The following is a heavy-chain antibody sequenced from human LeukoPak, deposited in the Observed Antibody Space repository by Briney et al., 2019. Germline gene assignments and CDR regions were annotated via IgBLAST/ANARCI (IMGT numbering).Heavy chain of an antibody. CDR2: IKQDGSEK. V-gene: IGHV3-7*03. J-gene: IGHJ4*02. CDR3: APGVATGPFDY. CDR1: GFTFSSYW. Sequence: GSLRLSCAASGFTFSSYWMSWVRQAPGKGLEWVANIKQDGSEKYYVDSVKGRFTIPRDNAKNSLYLQMNSLRSEDTAVYYCAPGVATGPFDYWGQGTLVTVSS. D-gene: IGHD5-12*01.